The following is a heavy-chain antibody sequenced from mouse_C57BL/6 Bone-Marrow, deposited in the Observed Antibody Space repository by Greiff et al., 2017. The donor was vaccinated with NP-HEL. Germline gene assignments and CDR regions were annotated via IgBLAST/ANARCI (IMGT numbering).Heavy chain of an antibody. V-gene: IGHV1-18*01. Sequence: EVKLVESGPELVKPGASVKIPCKASGYTFTDYNMDWVKQSHGKSLEWIGDINPNNGGTIYNQKFKGKATLTVDKSSSTAYMELRSLTSEDTAVYYCARGWLLLAMDYWGQGTSVTVSS. CDR2: INPNNGGT. J-gene: IGHJ4*01. CDR3: ARGWLLLAMDY. CDR1: GYTFTDYN. D-gene: IGHD2-3*01.